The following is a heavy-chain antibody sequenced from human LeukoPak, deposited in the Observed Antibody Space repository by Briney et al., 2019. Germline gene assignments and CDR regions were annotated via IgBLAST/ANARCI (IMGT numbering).Heavy chain of an antibody. CDR2: IYYSGST. D-gene: IGHD2-15*01. J-gene: IGHJ6*01. V-gene: IGHV4-59*01. Sequence: SETLSLTCTVSGGSISSYYWSWIRQPPGKGLEWIGYIYYSGSTNYNPSLKSRVTISVDTSKNQFSLKLSSVTAADTAVYYCAREKIGYCSGGRCYWGFYSYSGMDVCGQEATRTASS. CDR1: GGSISSYY. CDR3: AREKIGYCSGGRCYWGFYSYSGMDV.